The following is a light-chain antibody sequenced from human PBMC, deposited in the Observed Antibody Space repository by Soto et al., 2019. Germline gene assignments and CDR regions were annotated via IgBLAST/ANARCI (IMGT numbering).Light chain of an antibody. Sequence: DIQMTQSPSSLSASVGDRVTITCRASQVISNYLAWYQQKPGKIPNLLIFAASTLQSGVPSRFSGSGSGTDLTLTISSLQPEDVATYYCQMYDSARPWAFGQGTKVEI. CDR1: QVISNY. J-gene: IGKJ1*01. CDR3: QMYDSARPWA. CDR2: AAS. V-gene: IGKV1-27*01.